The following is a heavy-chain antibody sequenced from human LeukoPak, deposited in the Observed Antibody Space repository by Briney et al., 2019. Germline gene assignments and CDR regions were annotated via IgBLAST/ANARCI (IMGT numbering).Heavy chain of an antibody. CDR1: GGSFSGCY. J-gene: IGHJ6*02. V-gene: IGHV4-30-4*01. Sequence: SETLSLTCAVYGGSFSGCYWSWIRQPPGKGLEWIGYIYYSGSTYYNPSLKSRVTISVDTSKNQFSLKLSSVTAADTAVYYCARDHYYYYYGMDVWGQGTTVTVSS. CDR2: IYYSGST. CDR3: ARDHYYYYYGMDV.